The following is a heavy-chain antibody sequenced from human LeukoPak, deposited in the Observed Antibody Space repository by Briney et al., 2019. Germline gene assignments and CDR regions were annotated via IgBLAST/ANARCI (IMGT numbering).Heavy chain of an antibody. J-gene: IGHJ4*02. CDR3: VRDVWGDRDSFFDY. V-gene: IGHV3-74*01. D-gene: IGHD2-21*01. Sequence: GGSLRLSCAVSGFTFSSYWMHWVRQAPGKGLVWVSRINTDGRSTSYVDSVKGRFTMSRDNAKNTLFLQMNSLRAEDTAIYYCVRDVWGDRDSFFDYWGQGTLVTVSS. CDR1: GFTFSSYW. CDR2: INTDGRST.